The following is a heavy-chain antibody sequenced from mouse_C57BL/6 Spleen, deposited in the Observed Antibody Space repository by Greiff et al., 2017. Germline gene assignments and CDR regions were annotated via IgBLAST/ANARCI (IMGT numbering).Heavy chain of an antibody. Sequence: QVQLKQPGAELVKPGASVKMSCKASGYTFTSYWITWVKQRPGQGLEWIGDIYPGSGSTNYNEKFKSKATLTVDTSSSTAYMQLSSLTSEDSAVYFCAPTMVTTEAWFAYWGQGTLVTVSA. J-gene: IGHJ3*01. D-gene: IGHD2-9*01. CDR1: GYTFTSYW. CDR2: IYPGSGST. V-gene: IGHV1-55*01. CDR3: APTMVTTEAWFAY.